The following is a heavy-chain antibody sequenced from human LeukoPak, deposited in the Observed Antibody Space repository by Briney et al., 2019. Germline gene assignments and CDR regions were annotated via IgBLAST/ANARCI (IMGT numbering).Heavy chain of an antibody. CDR3: AREYCDTTTCYKTIDY. J-gene: IGHJ4*02. CDR2: FSSNGGST. D-gene: IGHD2-2*02. Sequence: PGGSLRLSCAASGFTFSYYAMHWVRQAPGKGLEYVSAFSSNGGSTYYANSVKGRFTISRDNSKNTLFLQMGSLRAEDMAVYYCAREYCDTTTCYKTIDYWGQGTLVTVSS. V-gene: IGHV3-64*01. CDR1: GFTFSYYA.